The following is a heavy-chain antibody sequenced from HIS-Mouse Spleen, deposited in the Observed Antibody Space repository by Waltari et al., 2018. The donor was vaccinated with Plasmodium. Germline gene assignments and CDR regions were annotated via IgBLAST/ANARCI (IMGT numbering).Heavy chain of an antibody. CDR1: GGSFSGYY. Sequence: QVQLQQWGAGLLTPSETLSLTCAVYGGSFSGYYCRWIRQPPGKGLEWIVEINHSGSTNYNPSLKSRVTISVDTSKNQFSLKLSSVTAADTAVYYCARGLRGHYWYFDLWGRGTLVTVSS. CDR2: INHSGST. V-gene: IGHV4-34*01. CDR3: ARGLRGHYWYFDL. J-gene: IGHJ2*01. D-gene: IGHD3-10*01.